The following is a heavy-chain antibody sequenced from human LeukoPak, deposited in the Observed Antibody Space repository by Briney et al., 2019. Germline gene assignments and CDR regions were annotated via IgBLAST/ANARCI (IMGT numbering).Heavy chain of an antibody. V-gene: IGHV1-2*02. CDR1: GYTFTDYY. CDR2: ISPNSGGT. CDR3: ARISVALRLFRLVPGAFDI. D-gene: IGHD6-19*01. Sequence: ASVKVSCKASGYTFTDYYMHWVRQAPGQGLGWMGWISPNSGGTNYAQKFQGRVTMTRDTSISTAYMELSRLRSDDTAVYYCARISVALRLFRLVPGAFDIWGQGTMVTVSS. J-gene: IGHJ3*02.